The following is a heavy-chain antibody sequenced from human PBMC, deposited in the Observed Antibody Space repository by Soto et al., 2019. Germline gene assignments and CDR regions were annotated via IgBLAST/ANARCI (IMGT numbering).Heavy chain of an antibody. Sequence: HPGGSLRLSCAASGFTFSSYGMHWVRQAPGKGLEWVAVIWYDGSNKYYADSVKGRFTISRDNSKNTLYLQMNSLRAEDTAVYYCARVAQTGIFGVVMNYYYYGMDVWGQGTTVTVSS. CDR3: ARVAQTGIFGVVMNYYYYGMDV. V-gene: IGHV3-33*01. D-gene: IGHD3-3*01. J-gene: IGHJ6*02. CDR2: IWYDGSNK. CDR1: GFTFSSYG.